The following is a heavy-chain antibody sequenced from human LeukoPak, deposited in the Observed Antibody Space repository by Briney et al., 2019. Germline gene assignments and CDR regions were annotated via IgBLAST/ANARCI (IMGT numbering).Heavy chain of an antibody. CDR1: GFTFSSYA. D-gene: IGHD1-7*01. CDR3: ARAQLELRTIDY. J-gene: IGHJ4*02. CDR2: ISGSGGST. Sequence: GGSLRLSCAASGFTFSSYAMSWVRQAPGKGLEWVSAISGSGGSTYYADSVKGRFTISRDNAKNSLYLQMNSLRAEDTAVYYCARAQLELRTIDYWGQGTLVTVSS. V-gene: IGHV3-23*01.